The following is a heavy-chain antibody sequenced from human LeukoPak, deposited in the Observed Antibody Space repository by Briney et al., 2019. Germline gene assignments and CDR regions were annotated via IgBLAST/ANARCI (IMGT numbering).Heavy chain of an antibody. V-gene: IGHV3-7*03. CDR1: GFTFSSYW. CDR3: ARGGGLDV. D-gene: IGHD3-16*01. J-gene: IGHJ6*02. CDR2: INHNGNVD. Sequence: GGSLRPSCAASGFTFSSYWMNWARQAPGKGLEWVASINHNGNVDYYVDSVKGRFTISRDNTKNSLYLQMSNLRAEDTAVYFCARGGGLDVWGQGATVTVSS.